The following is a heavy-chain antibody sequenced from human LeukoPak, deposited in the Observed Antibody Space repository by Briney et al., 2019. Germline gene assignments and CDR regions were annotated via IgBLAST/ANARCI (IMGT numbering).Heavy chain of an antibody. CDR2: VKQDGSEK. Sequence: PGGSLRLSCAASGFTSGSYWMSWVRQAPGKGLEWVANVKQDGSEKYYVDSVKGRFTISRDNAKNSLYLQMNSLRAEDTAVYYCARVRGSGSLDYWGQGTLVTVSS. J-gene: IGHJ4*02. CDR1: GFTSGSYW. V-gene: IGHV3-7*01. CDR3: ARVRGSGSLDY. D-gene: IGHD1-26*01.